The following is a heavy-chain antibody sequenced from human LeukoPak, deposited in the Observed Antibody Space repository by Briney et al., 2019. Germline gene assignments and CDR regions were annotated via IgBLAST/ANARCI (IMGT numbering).Heavy chain of an antibody. D-gene: IGHD5-12*01. V-gene: IGHV3-53*01. CDR1: GYIVSDNY. Sequence: PGESLKISCAASGYIVSDNYMSWVRQAPGKGLEWVSVIYGTGTTYYADSVKGRFTISRDNSRSALYLQMNNLRAEDTAVYFCACSRYGGYDFRNPHDYWGQGTLVTVSS. CDR2: IYGTGTT. CDR3: ACSRYGGYDFRNPHDY. J-gene: IGHJ4*02.